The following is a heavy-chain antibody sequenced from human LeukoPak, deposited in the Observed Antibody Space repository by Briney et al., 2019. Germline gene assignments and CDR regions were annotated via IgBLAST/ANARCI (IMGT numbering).Heavy chain of an antibody. Sequence: KPSETLSLTCTVSGGSISSSSYYWGWIRQPPGKGLEWIGSIYYSGSTHYNPSLKSRVTISVDTSKNQFSLKLSSVTAADTAVYYCARQGSFPPQAGYFDYWGQGTLVTVSS. CDR2: IYYSGST. CDR1: GGSISSSSYY. J-gene: IGHJ4*02. D-gene: IGHD2/OR15-2a*01. CDR3: ARQGSFPPQAGYFDY. V-gene: IGHV4-39*01.